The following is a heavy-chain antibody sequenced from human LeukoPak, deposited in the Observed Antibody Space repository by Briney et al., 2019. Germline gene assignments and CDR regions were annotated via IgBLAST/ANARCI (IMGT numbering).Heavy chain of an antibody. CDR1: GYTFSSTS. CDR2: LSTSGAAT. D-gene: IGHD3-10*01. Sequence: GGSLRLSCAASGYTFSSTSMNWVRQAPEKGLEGVSTLSTSGAATSYAYSVKGRFTVSSDNSQNKLYLQMNSLRAEDTAIYYCAKKGYAGSGTYSYYFDYWGQGALVTVSS. J-gene: IGHJ4*02. V-gene: IGHV3-23*01. CDR3: AKKGYAGSGTYSYYFDY.